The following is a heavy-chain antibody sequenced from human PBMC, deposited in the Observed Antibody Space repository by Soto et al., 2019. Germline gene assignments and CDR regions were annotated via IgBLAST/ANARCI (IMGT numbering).Heavy chain of an antibody. V-gene: IGHV4-59*01. CDR3: ARAGDYDFWSGYSNDAFDI. Sequence: SETLSLTCTVSSGSMSGYYWNWIRQPPGKGLEWIGYIYYSGSTNYNPSLKSRVTISVDTSKNQFSLKPSSVTAADTAVYYCARAGDYDFWSGYSNDAFDIWGQGTMVTV. CDR1: SGSMSGYY. J-gene: IGHJ3*02. CDR2: IYYSGST. D-gene: IGHD3-3*01.